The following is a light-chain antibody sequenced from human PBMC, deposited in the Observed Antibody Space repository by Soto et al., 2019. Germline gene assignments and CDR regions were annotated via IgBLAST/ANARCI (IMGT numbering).Light chain of an antibody. V-gene: IGKV1-33*01. J-gene: IGKJ5*01. CDR2: DAS. Sequence: DIQLNKSPSSLSADVGDRVTLTCQASQNINNYLNWYQQKPGRAPKLLIYDASNLEAGVPSRFRGSGSGTDFTFTISRLQPEDIATYYCQQYENLPTFGQGTRLEI. CDR1: QNINNY. CDR3: QQYENLPT.